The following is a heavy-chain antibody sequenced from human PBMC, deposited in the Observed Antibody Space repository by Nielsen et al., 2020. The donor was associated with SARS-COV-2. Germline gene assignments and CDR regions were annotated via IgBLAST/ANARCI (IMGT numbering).Heavy chain of an antibody. J-gene: IGHJ5*02. D-gene: IGHD2-2*01. V-gene: IGHV1-69*13. Sequence: SVKVSCKASGGTFSSYAISWVRQAPGQGLEWMGGIIPIFGTANYAQKFQGRVTITADESTSTAYMELSSLRSEDTAVYYCATAPAAIRSNWFDPWGQGTLVTVSS. CDR1: GGTFSSYA. CDR3: ATAPAAIRSNWFDP. CDR2: IIPIFGTA.